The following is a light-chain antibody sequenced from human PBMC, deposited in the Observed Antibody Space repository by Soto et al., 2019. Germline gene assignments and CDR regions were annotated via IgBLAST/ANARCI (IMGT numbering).Light chain of an antibody. V-gene: IGKV3-11*01. CDR2: DAS. CDR3: QQRSNWPSYMYT. CDR1: QSVFTN. Sequence: EIVLTQSPATLSLSPGERATLSCRASQSVFTNLAWYKQKPGQAPRLLIYDASNRASGIPARFSGSGSGTEFTLNINNLEPEDVAVYYCQQRSNWPSYMYTCGQGTRLEIK. J-gene: IGKJ2*01.